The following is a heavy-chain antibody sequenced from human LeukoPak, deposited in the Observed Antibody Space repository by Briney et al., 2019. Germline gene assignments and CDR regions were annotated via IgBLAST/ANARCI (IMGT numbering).Heavy chain of an antibody. Sequence: PSETLSLTCAIYGGSSTGYYWTWIRQPPGKGLEWIGEIDDSGNTNYSPSLELESRITISVDTSKNQFSLQVNSVTAADTAVYYCARDQVVDIVATIENFDYWGQGTLVTVSS. CDR1: GGSSTGYY. CDR2: IDDSGNT. CDR3: ARDQVVDIVATIENFDY. J-gene: IGHJ4*02. V-gene: IGHV4-34*01. D-gene: IGHD5-12*01.